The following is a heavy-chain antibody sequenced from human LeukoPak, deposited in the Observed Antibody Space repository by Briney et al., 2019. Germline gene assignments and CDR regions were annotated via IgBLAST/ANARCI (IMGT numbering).Heavy chain of an antibody. CDR2: IYYSGAT. D-gene: IGHD3-10*01. J-gene: IGHJ5*02. CDR1: GGSIGSYY. CDR3: ARWSNKAVRARFDP. V-gene: IGHV4-59*01. Sequence: SETLSLTCTVTGGSIGSYYWSWIRQPPGRGLEWIGYIYYSGATNYNPSPKTRVTISVDTSKNQFSLKLSSVTAEDTAVYYCARWSNKAVRARFDPWGQGTLVTVSS.